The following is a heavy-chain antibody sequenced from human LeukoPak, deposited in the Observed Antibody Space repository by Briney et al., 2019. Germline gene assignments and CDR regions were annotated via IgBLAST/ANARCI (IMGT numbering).Heavy chain of an antibody. D-gene: IGHD3-3*01. J-gene: IGHJ6*03. CDR3: ARVGSGNYYYYYYMDV. CDR2: IIPIFGTA. CDR1: GGTFSSYA. V-gene: IGHV1-69*05. Sequence: SVKVSCKASGGTFSSYAISWVRQAPGQGLEWMGRIIPIFGTANYAQKFQGRVTITTDESTSTAYMELSSLRSEDTAVYYCARVGSGNYYYYYYMDVWGKGTTVTVSS.